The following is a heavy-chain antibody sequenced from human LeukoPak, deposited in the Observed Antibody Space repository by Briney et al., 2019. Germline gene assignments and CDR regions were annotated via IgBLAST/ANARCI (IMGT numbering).Heavy chain of an antibody. Sequence: GGSLRLSCAASGFTFSSYSMMWVRQAPGKGLEWVSYISSSSTTIHYADSVKGRFTISRDNAKNSVYLQMNSLRAEDTAVYYCARVWGGYSYGYYYMDVWGKGTTVTISS. CDR1: GFTFSSYS. J-gene: IGHJ6*03. V-gene: IGHV3-48*01. CDR2: ISSSSTTI. CDR3: ARVWGGYSYGYYYMDV. D-gene: IGHD5-18*01.